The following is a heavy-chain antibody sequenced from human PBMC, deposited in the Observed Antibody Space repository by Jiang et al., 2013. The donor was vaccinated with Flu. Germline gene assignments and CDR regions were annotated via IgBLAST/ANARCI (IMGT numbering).Heavy chain of an antibody. J-gene: IGHJ6*03. D-gene: IGHD5-18*01. CDR3: ARVIGRYSYGLWDYYYYYMDV. Sequence: GYTFTSYYMHWVRQAPGQGLEWMGIINPSGGSTSYAQKFQGRVTMTRDTSTSTVYMELSSLRSEDTAVYYCARVIGRYSYGLWDYYYYYMDVWGKGTTVTVSS. CDR1: GYTFTSYY. V-gene: IGHV1-46*01. CDR2: INPSGGST.